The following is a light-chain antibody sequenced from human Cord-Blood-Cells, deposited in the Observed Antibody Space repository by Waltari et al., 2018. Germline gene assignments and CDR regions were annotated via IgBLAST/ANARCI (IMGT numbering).Light chain of an antibody. CDR2: AAS. J-gene: IGKJ2*03. V-gene: IGKV1-39*01. CDR1: QSISSY. CDR3: QQSYSTPHS. Sequence: DIQMTQSPSSLSASVGDRVTITCRASQSISSYLNWYQQKPGKAPKLLIYAASSLQSGVPSRFSGRGSVTDFTLTISSLQPEDFATYYCQQSYSTPHSFGQGTKLEIK.